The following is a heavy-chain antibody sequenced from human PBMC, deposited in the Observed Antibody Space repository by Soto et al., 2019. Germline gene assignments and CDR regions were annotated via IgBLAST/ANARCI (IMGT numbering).Heavy chain of an antibody. D-gene: IGHD3-3*01. CDR2: ISAYNGNT. V-gene: IGHV1-18*01. Sequence: ASVKVSCKASGYTFPSYGISWVRQAPGQGLEWMGWISAYNGNTNYAQKLQGRVTMTTDTSTSTAYMELRSLRSDDTAVYYCARDTDYDFWSGSPGLYGMDVWGQGTTVTVSS. J-gene: IGHJ6*02. CDR1: GYTFPSYG. CDR3: ARDTDYDFWSGSPGLYGMDV.